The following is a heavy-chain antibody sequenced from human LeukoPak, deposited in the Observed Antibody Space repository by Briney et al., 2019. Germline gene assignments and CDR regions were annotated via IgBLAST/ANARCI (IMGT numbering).Heavy chain of an antibody. V-gene: IGHV1-69*05. CDR3: ARDQYYDSSGYQGRYFDY. D-gene: IGHD3-22*01. J-gene: IGHJ4*02. Sequence: SVKVSCKASGGTFSSYAISWVRQAPGQGLEWMGRIIPIFGAANYAQKFQGRVTISTGESTSTAYMELSSLRSEDTAVYYCARDQYYDSSGYQGRYFDYWGQGTLVTVSS. CDR1: GGTFSSYA. CDR2: IIPIFGAA.